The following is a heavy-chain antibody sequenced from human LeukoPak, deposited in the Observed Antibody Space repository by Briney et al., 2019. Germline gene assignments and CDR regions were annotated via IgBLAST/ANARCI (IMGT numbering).Heavy chain of an antibody. D-gene: IGHD3-22*01. J-gene: IGHJ4*02. CDR1: GFTVSSNY. Sequence: GGSLRLSCAASGFTVSSNYMSWVRQAPGKGLEWVSVIYSGGSTYYADSVKGRFTISRDNSKNTLYLQMKSLRAEDTAVYYCARKSSGYYVVLDYWGQGTLVTVSS. CDR2: IYSGGST. V-gene: IGHV3-66*01. CDR3: ARKSSGYYVVLDY.